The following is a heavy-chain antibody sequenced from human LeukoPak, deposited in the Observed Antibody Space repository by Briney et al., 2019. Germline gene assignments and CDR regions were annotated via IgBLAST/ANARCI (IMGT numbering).Heavy chain of an antibody. CDR2: IDHSGGT. CDR1: GGSLINYY. V-gene: IGHV4-34*01. Sequence: PSETLSRTCAVYGGSLINYYWSWIRQSPGKGLEWIGDIDHSGGTSYNPALRSRVTMSIDPSRNQFYLKINSVTASDTAAYYCAMVLWQSGRPGPWDQGSLVTVSS. J-gene: IGHJ5*02. D-gene: IGHD3-10*01. CDR3: AMVLWQSGRPGP.